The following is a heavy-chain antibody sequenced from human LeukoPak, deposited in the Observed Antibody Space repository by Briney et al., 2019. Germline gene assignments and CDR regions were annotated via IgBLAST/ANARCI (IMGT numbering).Heavy chain of an antibody. CDR3: ARDESRGPYYFDN. CDR2: ISAYNGSR. Sequence: ASVKVSCKASGYTFSSYGISWVRQVPGQGLEWMGWISAYNGSRNYAQNLQGRVTMTTDTSASTAYMELRTLRSDDTAVYYCARDESRGPYYFDNWGQGTLVTVSS. J-gene: IGHJ4*02. CDR1: GYTFSSYG. V-gene: IGHV1-18*01.